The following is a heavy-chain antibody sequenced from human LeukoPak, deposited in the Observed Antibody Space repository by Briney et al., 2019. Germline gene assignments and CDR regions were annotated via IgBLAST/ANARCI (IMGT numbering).Heavy chain of an antibody. CDR1: GFTFNTYI. J-gene: IGHJ3*02. V-gene: IGHV3-21*01. Sequence: GGSLRLSCAASGFTFNTYIMNWVRQAPGKAPEWVSSISASSTYIYYADSVKGRFTISRGNAGNSLYLQMNSLRVDDTATYFCARDPGYGDSHDAFEIWGRGTMVTVSS. CDR3: ARDPGYGDSHDAFEI. CDR2: ISASSTYI. D-gene: IGHD4-17*01.